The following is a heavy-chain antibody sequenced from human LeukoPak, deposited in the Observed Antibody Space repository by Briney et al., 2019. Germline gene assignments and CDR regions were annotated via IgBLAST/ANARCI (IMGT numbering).Heavy chain of an antibody. J-gene: IGHJ5*02. D-gene: IGHD6-19*01. CDR2: IIPIFGTA. Sequence: SVKDSCKASGGTFSSYAISWVRQAPGQGLEWMGGIIPIFGTANYAQKFQGRVTITADKSTSTAYMELSGLRSEDTAVYYCARDRYSSGWYNWFDPWGQGTLVTVSA. CDR1: GGTFSSYA. V-gene: IGHV1-69*06. CDR3: ARDRYSSGWYNWFDP.